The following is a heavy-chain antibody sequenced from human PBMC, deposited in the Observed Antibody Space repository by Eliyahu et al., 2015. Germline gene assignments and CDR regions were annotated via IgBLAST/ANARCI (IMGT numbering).Heavy chain of an antibody. V-gene: IGHV3-30*18. CDR2: ISYDGSNK. CDR1: GXTFSAYG. CDR3: AKEPLSYCGADCYWNTYFES. Sequence: QVQLVESXGGVVQPGXSLRLXCAASGXTFSAYGMHWVRXAPGKGLEWVGMISYDGSNKYYADSVKGRFTISRDKSKNTVYLQMDSLRTEDTAQYYCAKEPLSYCGADCYWNTYFESWGQGTLVTVSS. D-gene: IGHD2-21*01. J-gene: IGHJ4*02.